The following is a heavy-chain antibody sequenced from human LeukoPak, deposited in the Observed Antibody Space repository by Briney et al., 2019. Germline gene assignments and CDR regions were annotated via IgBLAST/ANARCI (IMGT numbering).Heavy chain of an antibody. CDR3: AREGSGSYSLWYDY. V-gene: IGHV4-39*07. Sequence: SETLSLTCTVSGGSISTTAYYWVWIRQPPGKGLEWIGSVFYTGNTFYNPSLQSRVTLSVDTSKNQFSLKLSSVTAADTAVYYCAREGSGSYSLWYDYWGQGTLVTVSS. CDR1: GGSISTTAYY. J-gene: IGHJ4*02. CDR2: VFYTGNT. D-gene: IGHD1-26*01.